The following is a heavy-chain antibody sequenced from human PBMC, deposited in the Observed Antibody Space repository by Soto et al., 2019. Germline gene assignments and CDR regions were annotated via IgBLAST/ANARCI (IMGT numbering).Heavy chain of an antibody. CDR1: GYTFTSYD. Sequence: QVQLVQSGAEVKKPGASVKVSCKASGYTFTSYDINWVRQATGQGLEWMGCMNPNSGNTGYAQKLQGRVTMTRNTSINTAYMELSSLRSEDTAVYYCARAAVLHSPYNWFDPWGQGTLVTVSS. CDR2: MNPNSGNT. J-gene: IGHJ5*02. CDR3: ARAAVLHSPYNWFDP. V-gene: IGHV1-8*01. D-gene: IGHD2-2*01.